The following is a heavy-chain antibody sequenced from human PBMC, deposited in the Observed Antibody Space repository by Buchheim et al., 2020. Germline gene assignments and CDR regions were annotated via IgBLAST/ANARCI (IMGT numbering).Heavy chain of an antibody. CDR3: AREWELLYQPGDQPHYYFDY. D-gene: IGHD1-26*01. CDR2: IIPIFGTA. J-gene: IGHJ4*02. V-gene: IGHV1-69*01. CDR1: GGTFSSYA. Sequence: QVQLVQSGAEVKKPGSSVKVSCKASGGTFSSYAISWVRQAPGQGLEWMGGIIPIFGTANYAQKFQGRVTITADEYTSTAYMELSSLRSEDTAVYYCAREWELLYQPGDQPHYYFDYWGQGTL.